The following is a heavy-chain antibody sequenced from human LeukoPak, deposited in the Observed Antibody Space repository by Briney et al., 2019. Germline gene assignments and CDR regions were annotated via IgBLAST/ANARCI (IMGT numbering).Heavy chain of an antibody. Sequence: PSETLSLTCTVSGGSIDSYYWSWIRQPPGKGLEWIGYIYYTGSTEYHPSLKSRVTISLDTSKNQFTLKLTSVTAADTAVYYCARVYQSAEYYFDYWGQGNLVSVSS. CDR1: GGSIDSYY. D-gene: IGHD2-2*01. CDR2: IYYTGST. J-gene: IGHJ4*02. CDR3: ARVYQSAEYYFDY. V-gene: IGHV4-59*01.